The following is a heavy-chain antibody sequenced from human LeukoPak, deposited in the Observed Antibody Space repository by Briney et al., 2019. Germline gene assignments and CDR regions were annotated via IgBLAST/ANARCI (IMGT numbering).Heavy chain of an antibody. Sequence: AETLSLTCTVSGGSISSYYWSWIRQPPGKGLEWIGYIYYSGSTNYNPSLKSRVTISVDTSKNQFSLELSSVTAADTAVYYCARASRGLRYFDWLGDAFDIWGQGTMVTVSS. CDR3: ARASRGLRYFDWLGDAFDI. V-gene: IGHV4-59*01. D-gene: IGHD3-9*01. CDR1: GGSISSYY. J-gene: IGHJ3*02. CDR2: IYYSGST.